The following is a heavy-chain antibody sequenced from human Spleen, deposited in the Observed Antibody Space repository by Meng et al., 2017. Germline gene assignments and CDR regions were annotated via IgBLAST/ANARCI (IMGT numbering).Heavy chain of an antibody. CDR3: ARDLRAANYYGPDHRDY. Sequence: QVQLVQSGGEVKKPGASVKVSCQASGYTFTDYYIHWVRQAPGQGLEWMGRISPNSGGTDYVQKFQDRVTMTRDTSISTAYMELSRLTSDDTAVYYCARDLRAANYYGPDHRDYWGQGTLVTVSS. CDR2: ISPNSGGT. V-gene: IGHV1-2*06. CDR1: GYTFTDYY. D-gene: IGHD3-10*01. J-gene: IGHJ4*02.